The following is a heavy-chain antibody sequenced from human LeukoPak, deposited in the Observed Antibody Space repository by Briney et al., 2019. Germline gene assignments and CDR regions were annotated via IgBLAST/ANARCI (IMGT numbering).Heavy chain of an antibody. Sequence: GESLKISCQGSGYSFTNYWIGWGRQMPGKGLEWMGIIYPADSDTTYSPSFQGQVTISADKSISVVYLQWSSLKASDPAIYYCARSDWLQYYFDYWGLGTLVTVSS. V-gene: IGHV5-51*01. CDR2: IYPADSDT. J-gene: IGHJ4*02. CDR3: ARSDWLQYYFDY. CDR1: GYSFTNYW. D-gene: IGHD3-9*01.